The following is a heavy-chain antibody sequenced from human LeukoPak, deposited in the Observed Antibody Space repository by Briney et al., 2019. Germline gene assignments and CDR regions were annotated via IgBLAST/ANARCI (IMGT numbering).Heavy chain of an antibody. CDR1: GGTFSTYA. V-gene: IGHV1-69*13. J-gene: IGHJ6*02. CDR3: ATSGYCSSTSCYVYYYYGMDV. D-gene: IGHD2-2*01. CDR2: IIPIFGTA. Sequence: SVKVSCKASGGTFSTYAISWVRQAPGQGLEWMGGIIPIFGTANYAQKFQGRVTITADESTSTAYMELSSLRSEDTAVYYCATSGYCSSTSCYVYYYYGMDVWGQGTTVTVSS.